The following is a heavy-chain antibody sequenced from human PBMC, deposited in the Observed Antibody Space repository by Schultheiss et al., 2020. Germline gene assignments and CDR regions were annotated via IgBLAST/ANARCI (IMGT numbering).Heavy chain of an antibody. CDR2: INPNNGGT. Sequence: ASVKVCCKASGFTFTGYYIHWVRQAPGQGLEWMGWINPNNGGTKYARKFQGRVTMTRDTSISTAYMELSRLRSDDTAVYYCARAGSAYDSKWFDPWGKGTQVTVSS. CDR1: GFTFTGYY. J-gene: IGHJ5*02. V-gene: IGHV1-2*02. CDR3: ARAGSAYDSKWFDP. D-gene: IGHD5-12*01.